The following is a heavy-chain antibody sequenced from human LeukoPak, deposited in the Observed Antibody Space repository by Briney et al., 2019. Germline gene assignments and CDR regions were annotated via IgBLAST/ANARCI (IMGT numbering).Heavy chain of an antibody. J-gene: IGHJ5*02. Sequence: ASVKASCKASGGTFSSYAISWVRQAPGQGLEWMGGIIPIFGTANYAQKFQGRVTITTDESTSTAYMELSSLRSEDTAVYYCARDGMGGTNWFDPWGQGTLVTVSS. CDR3: ARDGMGGTNWFDP. V-gene: IGHV1-69*05. CDR1: GGTFSSYA. CDR2: IIPIFGTA. D-gene: IGHD3-16*01.